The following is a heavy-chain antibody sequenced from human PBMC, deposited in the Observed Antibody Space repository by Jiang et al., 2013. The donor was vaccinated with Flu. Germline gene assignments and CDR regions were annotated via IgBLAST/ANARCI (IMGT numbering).Heavy chain of an antibody. CDR2: ISYYGNNK. D-gene: IGHD4-17*01. J-gene: IGHJ6*02. CDR3: ARDDTVTNRYYYGMDV. CDR1: GFTFSTYG. V-gene: IGHV3-30*03. Sequence: QLLESGGGVVQPGRSLRLSCAASGFTFSTYGMHWVRQAPGKGLEWVAAISYYGNNKYYGDSVKGRFTISRDNPKNTLYLQMNSLRAGDTAMYYCARDDTVTNRYYYGMDVWGQGTTVTVSS.